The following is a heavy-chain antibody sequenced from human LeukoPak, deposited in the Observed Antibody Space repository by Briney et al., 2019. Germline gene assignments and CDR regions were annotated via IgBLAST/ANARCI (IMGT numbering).Heavy chain of an antibody. CDR1: GFTFSSYD. D-gene: IGHD5-12*01. CDR2: ICIAGDT. J-gene: IGHJ6*02. V-gene: IGHV3-13*01. CDR3: ARGGYSGYDSHYYYGLDG. Sequence: GGSLRLSCAASGFTFSSYDMHWVRQATGKGLEWVSAICIAGDTYYPGSVKGRFTISRENAKNSLYLQMNSLRAGDTAVYYCARGGYSGYDSHYYYGLDGWGQGTTVTVSS.